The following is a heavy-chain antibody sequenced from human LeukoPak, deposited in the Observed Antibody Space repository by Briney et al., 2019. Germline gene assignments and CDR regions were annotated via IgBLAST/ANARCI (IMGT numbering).Heavy chain of an antibody. CDR1: GMSITSRHY. Sequence: PSETLSLTCSVSGMSITSRHYWGWIRQPPGKGLEWIGYIYYSGSTNYNPSLKSRVTISVDTSKNQFSLKLSSVTAADTAVYYCARGDGSGSYPIDAFDIWGQGSMVTVSS. J-gene: IGHJ3*02. D-gene: IGHD3-10*01. V-gene: IGHV4-59*11. CDR2: IYYSGST. CDR3: ARGDGSGSYPIDAFDI.